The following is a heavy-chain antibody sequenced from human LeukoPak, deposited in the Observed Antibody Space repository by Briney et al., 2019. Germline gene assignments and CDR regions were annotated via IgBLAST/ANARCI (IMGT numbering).Heavy chain of an antibody. J-gene: IGHJ4*02. D-gene: IGHD3-22*01. CDR2: INAGNGNT. Sequence: ASVNVSCKASGYTFTSYAMHWVRQAPGQRLEWMGWINAGNGNTKYSQKFQGRVTITRDASASTAYMELSSLRSEDTAVYYCARGRTYYYDSSGDYWGQGTLVTVSS. V-gene: IGHV1-3*01. CDR1: GYTFTSYA. CDR3: ARGRTYYYDSSGDY.